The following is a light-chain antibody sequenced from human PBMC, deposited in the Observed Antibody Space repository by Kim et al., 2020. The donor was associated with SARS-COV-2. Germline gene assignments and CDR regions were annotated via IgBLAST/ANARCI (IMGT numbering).Light chain of an antibody. J-gene: IGKJ1*01. CDR1: QSVLYSSNNKNY. Sequence: DIVMTQSPASLAVSLGERATINCKSSQSVLYSSNNKNYLAWYQLRPGQPPNLLIYWSSTRESGVPNRFSGSGSGTDFTLTISTLQAEDVAVYYCQQYYTPPWTFGQGTKVDIK. CDR3: QQYYTPPWT. CDR2: WSS. V-gene: IGKV4-1*01.